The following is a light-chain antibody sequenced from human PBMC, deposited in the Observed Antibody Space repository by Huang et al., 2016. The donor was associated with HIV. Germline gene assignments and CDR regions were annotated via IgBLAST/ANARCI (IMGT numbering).Light chain of an antibody. Sequence: DVQMTQSPPSVSASVGDRVTITCRASQSIRNDLNWYQQRPGEAPKLLIYAASSLQSGVPSRFSGGGSGTDFALTISSLQPEDCATYYCHQSYNNPWTFGQGTKVESK. CDR2: AAS. V-gene: IGKV1-39*01. CDR3: HQSYNNPWT. CDR1: QSIRND. J-gene: IGKJ1*01.